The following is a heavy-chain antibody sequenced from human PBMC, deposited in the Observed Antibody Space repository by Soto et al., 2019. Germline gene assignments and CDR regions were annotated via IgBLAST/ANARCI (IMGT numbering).Heavy chain of an antibody. J-gene: IGHJ6*02. V-gene: IGHV3-30-3*01. CDR2: ISYDGSNK. CDR3: ARDLVDTAMVRGMYYYYYGMDV. CDR1: GFTFSSYA. D-gene: IGHD5-18*01. Sequence: QVQLVESGGGVVQPGRSLRLSCAASGFTFSSYAMHWVRQAPGKGLEWVAVISYDGSNKYYADSVKGRFTISRDNSKNTLYLQMNSQRAEDTAVYYCARDLVDTAMVRGMYYYYYGMDVWGQGTTVTVSS.